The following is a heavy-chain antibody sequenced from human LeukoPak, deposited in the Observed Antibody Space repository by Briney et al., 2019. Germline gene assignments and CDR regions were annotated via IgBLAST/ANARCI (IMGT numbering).Heavy chain of an antibody. J-gene: IGHJ4*02. D-gene: IGHD3-10*01. Sequence: GGSLRLSCTTSGFTFADHLMSWVRQAPGKGLEWVGFIKTKASGGTAEYATSVKGRFTISRDDSKSIAYLEMNSLKTEDTGFYYCTGGWLEESWGQGTLVTVSS. V-gene: IGHV3-49*04. CDR2: IKTKASGGTA. CDR1: GFTFADHL. CDR3: TGGWLEES.